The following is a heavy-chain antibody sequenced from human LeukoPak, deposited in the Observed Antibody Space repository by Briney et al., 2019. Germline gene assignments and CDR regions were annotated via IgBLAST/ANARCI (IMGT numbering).Heavy chain of an antibody. CDR2: IYYSGST. CDR1: GGSISSYY. V-gene: IGHV4-59*01. J-gene: IGHJ4*02. D-gene: IGHD6-6*01. CDR3: ASSMGSSSRFDY. Sequence: SETLSLTCTVSGGSISSYYWSWIRQPPGKGLEWIGYIYYSGSTNYNPSLKSRVTISVDTSKNRFSLKLSSVIAADTAVDYCASSMGSSSRFDYWGQGTLVTVSS.